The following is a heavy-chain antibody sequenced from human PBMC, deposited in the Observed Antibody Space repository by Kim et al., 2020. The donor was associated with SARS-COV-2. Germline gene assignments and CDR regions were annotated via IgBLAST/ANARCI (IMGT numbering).Heavy chain of an antibody. Sequence: ASVKVSCKASGYTFTGYYMHWVRQAPGQGLEWMGWINPNSGGTNYAQKFQGRVTMTRDTSISTAYMELSRLRSDDTAVYYCARGDYYDSIGHDAFDIWGQGTMVTVSS. CDR3: ARGDYYDSIGHDAFDI. CDR2: INPNSGGT. CDR1: GYTFTGYY. J-gene: IGHJ3*02. V-gene: IGHV1-2*02. D-gene: IGHD3-22*01.